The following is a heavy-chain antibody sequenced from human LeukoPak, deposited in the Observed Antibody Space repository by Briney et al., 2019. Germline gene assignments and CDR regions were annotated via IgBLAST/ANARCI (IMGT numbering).Heavy chain of an antibody. CDR1: GGTFSSYA. J-gene: IGHJ5*02. CDR3: ARIYGDYDGWFDL. CDR2: IIPIFGTA. D-gene: IGHD4-17*01. V-gene: IGHV1-69*13. Sequence: SVKVSCKASGGTFSSYAISWVRQAPGQGLEWMGGIIPIFGTANYAQKFQGRVTITADESTSTAYMELSGLRSEDTAVYYCARIYGDYDGWFDLWGQGTLVTVSS.